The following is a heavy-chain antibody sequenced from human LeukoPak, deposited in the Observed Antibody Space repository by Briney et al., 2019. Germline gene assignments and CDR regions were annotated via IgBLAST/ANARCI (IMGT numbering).Heavy chain of an antibody. D-gene: IGHD2-2*01. CDR3: AREEEGVRCSSTGCSSHYWYFDL. Sequence: GGSLRLSCAASGFTFSSYSMNWVRQAPGKGLEWVSSISSSSSYIYYADSVKGRFTISRDNAKNSLYLQMNSLRAEDTAVYYCAREEEGVRCSSTGCSSHYWYFDLWGRGTLVTVSS. CDR1: GFTFSSYS. J-gene: IGHJ2*01. CDR2: ISSSSSYI. V-gene: IGHV3-21*01.